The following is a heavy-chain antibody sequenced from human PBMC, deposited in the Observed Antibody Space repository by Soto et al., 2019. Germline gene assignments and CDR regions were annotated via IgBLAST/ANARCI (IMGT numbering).Heavy chain of an antibody. CDR2: ISYDGSNK. CDR3: AKDHEATRWLQFQGHRSAGPGGY. V-gene: IGHV3-30*18. CDR1: GFTFSSYG. D-gene: IGHD5-12*01. Sequence: GGSLRLSCAASGFTFSSYGMHWVRQAPGKGLEWVAVISYDGSNKYYADSVKGRFTISRDNSKNTLYLQMNSLRAEDTAVYYCAKDHEATRWLQFQGHRSAGPGGYWGPGTLLTVYS. J-gene: IGHJ4*02.